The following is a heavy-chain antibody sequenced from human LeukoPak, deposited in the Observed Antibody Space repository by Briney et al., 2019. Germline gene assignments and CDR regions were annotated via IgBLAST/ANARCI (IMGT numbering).Heavy chain of an antibody. CDR3: ARGLKLLWFRELLSWFDP. CDR2: INHSGST. J-gene: IGHJ5*02. CDR1: GGSLSGYY. D-gene: IGHD3-10*01. Sequence: PSETLSLTCAVYGGSLSGYYWSWIRQPPGKGLEWIGEINHSGSTNYNPSLKSRVTISVDTSKNQFSLKLSSVTAADTAVYYCARGLKLLWFRELLSWFDPWGQGTLVTVSS. V-gene: IGHV4-34*01.